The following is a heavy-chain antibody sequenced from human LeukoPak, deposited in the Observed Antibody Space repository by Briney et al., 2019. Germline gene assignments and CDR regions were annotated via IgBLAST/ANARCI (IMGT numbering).Heavy chain of an antibody. D-gene: IGHD1-26*01. J-gene: IGHJ5*02. CDR2: IYYSGST. V-gene: IGHV4-59*01. CDR3: ARSPGATAVWFDP. Sequence: PSETLSLTCTVSGGSISSYYWSWIRQPPGKGLEWIGYIYYSGSTNYNPSLKSRVTISVDTSKNQFSLKLSSVTAADTAVYYCARSPGATAVWFDPWGQGTLVTVSS. CDR1: GGSISSYY.